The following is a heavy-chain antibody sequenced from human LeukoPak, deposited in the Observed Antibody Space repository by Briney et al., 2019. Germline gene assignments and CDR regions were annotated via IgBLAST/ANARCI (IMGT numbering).Heavy chain of an antibody. CDR3: AAEGVYYYDSSGYQNWFDP. J-gene: IGHJ5*02. V-gene: IGHV1-58*02. CDR1: GLTFTSSA. CDR2: IVVGSGNT. D-gene: IGHD3-22*01. Sequence: ASVKVSCKASGLTFTSSAMQWVRQARGQRLEWIGWIVVGSGNTNYAQKFQERVTITRDMSTSTAYMELSSLRSEDTAVYYCAAEGVYYYDSSGYQNWFDPWGQGTLVTVSS.